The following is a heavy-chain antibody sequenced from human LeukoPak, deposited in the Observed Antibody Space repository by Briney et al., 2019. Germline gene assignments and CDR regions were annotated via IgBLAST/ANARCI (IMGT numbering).Heavy chain of an antibody. CDR3: ARDPHVLLWFGESTRDY. Sequence: SSETLSLTCTVSGYSISSGYYWGWIRQPPGKGLEWVGSIYHSGSTYSNPSLKSRVTISVDTSKNQFSLKLSSVTAADTAVYYCARDPHVLLWFGESTRDYWGQGTLVTVSS. CDR2: IYHSGST. J-gene: IGHJ4*02. CDR1: GYSISSGYY. V-gene: IGHV4-38-2*02. D-gene: IGHD3-10*01.